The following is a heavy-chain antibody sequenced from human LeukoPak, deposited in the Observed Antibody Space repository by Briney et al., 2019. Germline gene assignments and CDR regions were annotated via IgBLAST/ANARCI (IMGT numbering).Heavy chain of an antibody. CDR1: GYTFTSYY. V-gene: IGHV1-46*01. CDR3: AQDIIGGMYGIWFDP. CDR2: INPSGGST. Sequence: ASVKVSCKASGYTFTSYYMHWVRQAPGQGLEWMGIINPSGGSTSYAQKFQGRVTMTRDTSTSTVYMELSSLRSEDTAVYYCAQDIIGGMYGIWFDPWGQGTLVIVSS. J-gene: IGHJ5*02. D-gene: IGHD2-8*01.